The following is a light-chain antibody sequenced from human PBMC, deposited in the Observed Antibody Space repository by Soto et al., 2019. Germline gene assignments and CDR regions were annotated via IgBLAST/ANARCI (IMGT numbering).Light chain of an antibody. V-gene: IGKV3-20*01. Sequence: EIVLTQSPGTLSLSPGERATLSCRASQSVSSSYLAWYQQKPGQAPRLLIYGASSRATGIPDRFSGRGSGTDFSLTIRRLEPEDSAVYYCQQYGSSPLFTFGPGTKVDIK. J-gene: IGKJ3*01. CDR1: QSVSSSY. CDR3: QQYGSSPLFT. CDR2: GAS.